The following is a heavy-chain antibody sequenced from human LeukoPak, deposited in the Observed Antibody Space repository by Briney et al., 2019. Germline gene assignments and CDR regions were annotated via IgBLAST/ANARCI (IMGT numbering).Heavy chain of an antibody. V-gene: IGHV4-34*01. Sequence: SETLSLTCGVNGGSFSGYDWSWVRQTPGKGLEWIGEINHGGDTNYNPSLKSRVTMSIDTSKKQLFLKVKSVTAADTAVYYCARGLGWKVATMGLFYMDVWGDGPTVTVSS. J-gene: IGHJ6*03. CDR2: INHGGDT. CDR3: ARGLGWKVATMGLFYMDV. CDR1: GGSFSGYD. D-gene: IGHD5-24*01.